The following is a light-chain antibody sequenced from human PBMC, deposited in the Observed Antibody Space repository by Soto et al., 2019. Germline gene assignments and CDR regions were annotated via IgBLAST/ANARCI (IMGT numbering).Light chain of an antibody. CDR2: DVS. CDR3: QQLNSYPVT. J-gene: IGKJ5*01. Sequence: IHMTQSPSTLSGSVGYRVTITCRASQTISSWLAWYQQKPGKAPKLLIFDVSSLESGVPSRFSGSGSGTEFTLTISSLQPEDFATYYCQQLNSYPVTFGQGTRLEIK. V-gene: IGKV1-5*01. CDR1: QTISSW.